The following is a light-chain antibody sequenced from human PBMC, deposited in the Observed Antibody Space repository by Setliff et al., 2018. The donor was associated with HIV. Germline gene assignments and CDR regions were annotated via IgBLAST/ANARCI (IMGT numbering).Light chain of an antibody. CDR2: EVR. CDR3: SSYAITNTLP. V-gene: IGLV2-14*01. Sequence: QSALTQPASVSGSPGQSITISCIGTSSDVGGYSYVSWYQQHPGKAPKLIIYEVRHRPSGVSNRFPGSKSGNTASLTISGLQAEDEADYYCSSYAITNTLPFGTGTKVTVL. CDR1: SSDVGGYSY. J-gene: IGLJ1*01.